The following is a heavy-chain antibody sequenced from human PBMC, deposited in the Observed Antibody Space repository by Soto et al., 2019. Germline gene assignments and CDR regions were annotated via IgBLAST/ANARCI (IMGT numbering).Heavy chain of an antibody. CDR3: ARVPDR. Sequence: SETLSLTCPVSGGSISSYYWSWIRQPPGKGLEWIGYIYHSGSTYYNPSLKSRVTISVDRSKNQFSLKLSSVTAADTAVHYCARVPDRWGQGTLVTVS. J-gene: IGHJ5*02. CDR1: GGSISSYY. CDR2: IYHSGST. V-gene: IGHV4-59*12. D-gene: IGHD2-2*01.